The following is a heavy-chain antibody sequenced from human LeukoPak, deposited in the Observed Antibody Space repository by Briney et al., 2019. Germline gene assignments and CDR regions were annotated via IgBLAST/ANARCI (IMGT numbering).Heavy chain of an antibody. CDR1: GDSIRSYY. CDR2: IYPSGGPA. V-gene: IGHV4-4*07. CDR3: AREPSAFAGYLDS. J-gene: IGHJ4*02. Sequence: PETLSLTCTVSGDSIRSYYWNWLRQSAGKGLDWIGRIYPSGGPAQYNPSLRRSVTMSLDTSTIHFSLNLPSVTAGHTLVYHCAREPSAFAGYLDSWGQGILVTVSS.